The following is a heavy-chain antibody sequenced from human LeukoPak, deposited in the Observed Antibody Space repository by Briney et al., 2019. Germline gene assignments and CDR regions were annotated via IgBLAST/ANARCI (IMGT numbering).Heavy chain of an antibody. V-gene: IGHV3-53*01. Sequence: GGSLRLSCAASGFAFSSQAMGWVRQAPGKGLEWVSVIYSGGNTYYADSVKGRFTISRDNSKNTLFLQMNSLRAEDTAVYYCARDRRYYDTSGYYDWGQGTLVTVSS. J-gene: IGHJ4*02. CDR3: ARDRRYYDTSGYYD. D-gene: IGHD3-22*01. CDR1: GFAFSSQA. CDR2: IYSGGNT.